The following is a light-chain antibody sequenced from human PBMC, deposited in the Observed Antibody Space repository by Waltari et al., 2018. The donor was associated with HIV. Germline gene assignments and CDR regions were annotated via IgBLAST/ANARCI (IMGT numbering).Light chain of an antibody. V-gene: IGLV1-44*01. Sequence: QSVLTQPPSASGAPGQRVTISCSGSTPNIGSSNVNWYQQFSRAAPKLLIYADAQRPSGVLDRFAGSKSGTSAALVISGLQSEDEADYYCSTWDERLNGVVFGGGTRLTVV. CDR1: TPNIGSSN. J-gene: IGLJ2*01. CDR2: ADA. CDR3: STWDERLNGVV.